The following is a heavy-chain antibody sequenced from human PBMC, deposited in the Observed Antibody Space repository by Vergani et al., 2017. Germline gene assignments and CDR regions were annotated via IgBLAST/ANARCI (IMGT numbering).Heavy chain of an antibody. CDR3: ARVLYYDFWSGYYGWFDP. CDR2: ISSSSSYT. V-gene: IGHV3-11*06. CDR1: GFTFSDYY. J-gene: IGHJ5*02. Sequence: QVQLVESGGGLVKPGGSLRLSCAASGFTFSDYYMSWIRQAPGKGLEWVSYISSSSSYTNYADSVKGRFTISRDKAKNSLYLQMNSLRAEDTAVYYCARVLYYDFWSGYYGWFDPWGQGTLVTVSS. D-gene: IGHD3-3*01.